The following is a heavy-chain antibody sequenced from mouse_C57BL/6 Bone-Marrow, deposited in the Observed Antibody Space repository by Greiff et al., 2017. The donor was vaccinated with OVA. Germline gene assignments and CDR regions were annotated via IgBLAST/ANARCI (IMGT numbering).Heavy chain of an antibody. V-gene: IGHV1-69*01. J-gene: IGHJ2*01. CDR1: GYTFTSYW. CDR2: IDPSDSYT. D-gene: IGHD2-4*01. Sequence: VQLQQPGAELVMPGASVKLSCKASGYTFTSYWMPWVKQRPGQGLEWIGEIDPSDSYTNYNQKFKGKSTLTVDKSSSTAYMQLSSLTSEDSAVYYCARFGDYGYYFDYWGQGTTLTVSS. CDR3: ARFGDYGYYFDY.